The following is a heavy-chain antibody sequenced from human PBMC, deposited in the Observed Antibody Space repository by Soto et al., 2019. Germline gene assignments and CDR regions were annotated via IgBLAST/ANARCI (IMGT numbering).Heavy chain of an antibody. CDR1: GLTFISYA. CDR3: ARGRDYGMDV. Sequence: SVKVSFTASGLTFISYAISWLLQAPGQGLEWMGGIIPIFGTANYAQKFQGRVTITADKSTSTAYMELSSLRSEDTAVYYCARGRDYGMDVWGQGTTVTVSS. CDR2: IIPIFGTA. V-gene: IGHV1-69*06. J-gene: IGHJ6*02.